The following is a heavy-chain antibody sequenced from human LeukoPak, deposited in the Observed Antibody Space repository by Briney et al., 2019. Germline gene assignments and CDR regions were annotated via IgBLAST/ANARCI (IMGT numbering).Heavy chain of an antibody. J-gene: IGHJ4*02. V-gene: IGHV3-7*03. CDR1: GFTFGKYW. CDR3: ARDQYDTWSRRGNFDS. CDR2: IKLDRSEK. D-gene: IGHD3-3*01. Sequence: GGSLRLSCVASGFTFGKYWMSWVRQAPGKGLEWVANIKLDRSEKNYVDSVKGRFTISRDNTKNSLYLQMNSLRAEDTAVFYCARDQYDTWSRRGNFDSWGQGTLVIVSS.